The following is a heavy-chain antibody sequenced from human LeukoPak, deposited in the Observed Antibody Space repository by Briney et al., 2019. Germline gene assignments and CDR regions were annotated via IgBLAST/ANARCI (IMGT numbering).Heavy chain of an antibody. CDR2: INHSGST. Sequence: SETLSLTCAVYGGSFSGNYWSWIRQPPGKGLEWIGEINHSGSTNYNPSLKSRVTISVDTSKNQFSLKLSSVTAADTAVYYCASLKEDPLGYCSGGSCSRTHDYWGQGTLVTVSS. D-gene: IGHD2-15*01. CDR3: ASLKEDPLGYCSGGSCSRTHDY. J-gene: IGHJ4*02. CDR1: GGSFSGNY. V-gene: IGHV4-34*01.